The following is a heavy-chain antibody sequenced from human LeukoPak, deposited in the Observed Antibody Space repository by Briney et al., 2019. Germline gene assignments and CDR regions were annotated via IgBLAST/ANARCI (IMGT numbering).Heavy chain of an antibody. Sequence: WASVTVSCTASGGTFSIYAISWVRQAPGQGLEWMGEIIPIFGTANYAQKFQGRVTITADESTSTAYMELSSLRSEDTAVYYCARPQEDIVVVVAATGAFDIWGQGTMVTVSS. V-gene: IGHV1-69*13. CDR2: IIPIFGTA. CDR1: GGTFSIYA. J-gene: IGHJ3*02. CDR3: ARPQEDIVVVVAATGAFDI. D-gene: IGHD2-15*01.